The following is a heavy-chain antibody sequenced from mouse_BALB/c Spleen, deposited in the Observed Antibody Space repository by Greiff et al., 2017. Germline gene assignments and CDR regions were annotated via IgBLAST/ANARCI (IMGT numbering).Heavy chain of an antibody. CDR2: IRLKSNNYAT. J-gene: IGHJ3*01. Sequence: EVKLMESGGGLVQPGGSMKLSCVASGFTFSNYWMNWVRQSPEKGLEWVAEIRLKSNNYATHYAEYVKGRFTISRDDSKSSVYLQMNNLRAEDTGIYYCTKGIDYYGAWFAYGGQGTLVTVSA. CDR1: GFTFSNYW. CDR3: TKGIDYYGAWFAY. D-gene: IGHD1-1*01. V-gene: IGHV6-6*02.